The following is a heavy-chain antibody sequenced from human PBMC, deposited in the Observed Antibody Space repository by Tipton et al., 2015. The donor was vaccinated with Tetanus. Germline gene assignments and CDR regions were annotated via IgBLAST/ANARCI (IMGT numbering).Heavy chain of an antibody. D-gene: IGHD2-21*02. Sequence: QLVQSGGGLVKPGGSLRLSCAASGFTFSSYSMNWVRQAPGKGLEWVSSISSSSSYIYYADSVKGRFTISRDNAKNSLYLQMISLRAEDTAVYSCARGMAEASNCGGDCYSDYWGQGTLVTVSSGTDVWGQGTTVTVSS. CDR2: ISSSSSYI. J-gene: IGHJ6*02. CDR3: ARGMAEASNCGGDCYSDYWGQGTLVTVSSGTDV. V-gene: IGHV3-21*01. CDR1: GFTFSSYS.